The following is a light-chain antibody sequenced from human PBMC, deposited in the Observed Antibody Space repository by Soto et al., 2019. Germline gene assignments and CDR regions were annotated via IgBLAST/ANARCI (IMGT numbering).Light chain of an antibody. CDR2: EVN. Sequence: QSVLTQPASVSGSPGQSITISCTGTSSDIGGSNYVSWYQQHPGKAPKLMIFEVNNRPSGVSTRFSASKSGNTASLTISGLQAEDEADYYCSSYTSTSTLRVFGGGTKLTVL. J-gene: IGLJ3*02. CDR1: SSDIGGSNY. CDR3: SSYTSTSTLRV. V-gene: IGLV2-14*01.